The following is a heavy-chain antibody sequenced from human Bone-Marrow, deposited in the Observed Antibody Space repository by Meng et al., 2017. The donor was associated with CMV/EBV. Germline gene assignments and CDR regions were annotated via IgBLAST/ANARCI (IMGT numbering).Heavy chain of an antibody. CDR2: ISWDGGST. Sequence: GESLKISCAASGFAFDDYTMHWVRQAPGKGLEWVSLISWDGGSTYYADSVKGRFTISRDNSKNSLYLQMNSLRTEDTALYYCAKDVDTAMDVHYYYGMDVWGQGTTVTVSS. V-gene: IGHV3-43*01. CDR1: GFAFDDYT. CDR3: AKDVDTAMDVHYYYGMDV. D-gene: IGHD5-18*01. J-gene: IGHJ6*02.